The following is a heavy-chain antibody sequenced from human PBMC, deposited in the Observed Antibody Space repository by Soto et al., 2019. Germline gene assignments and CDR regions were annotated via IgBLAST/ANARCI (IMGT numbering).Heavy chain of an antibody. CDR2: ISAYNGNT. V-gene: IGHV1-18*01. CDR1: GYTLTVDG. J-gene: IGHJ4*02. D-gene: IGHD3-3*01. Sequence: ASVKVSCKASGYTLTVDGISWVRHATGQGIEWMGWISAYNGNTNYAQKLQGRVTMTTDTSTSTAYMELRSLRSDDTAVYYCARDDSPYDFWSGYTRSPFDYWGQGTPVTVSS. CDR3: ARDDSPYDFWSGYTRSPFDY.